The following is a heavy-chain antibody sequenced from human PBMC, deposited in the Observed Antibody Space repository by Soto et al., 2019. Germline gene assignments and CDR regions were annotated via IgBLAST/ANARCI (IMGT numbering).Heavy chain of an antibody. CDR3: AKDLGPYDILTGYDY. V-gene: IGHV3-23*01. CDR2: ISGSGGST. J-gene: IGHJ4*02. Sequence: GGSLRLSCAASGFTFSSYAMSWVRQAPGKGLEWVSAISGSGGSTYYADSVKGRFTISRDNSKNTLYLQMNSLRAEDTAVYYCAKDLGPYDILTGYDYWGQGTLVTVSS. CDR1: GFTFSSYA. D-gene: IGHD3-9*01.